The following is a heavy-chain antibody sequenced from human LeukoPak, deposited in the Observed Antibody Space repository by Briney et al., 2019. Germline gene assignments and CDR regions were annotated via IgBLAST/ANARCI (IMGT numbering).Heavy chain of an antibody. J-gene: IGHJ5*02. Sequence: ASVKVSCKAFGYTFTSYYMHWVRQAPGQGLEWMGWINPHSGDTNYAHKFQGRVTMTRDTSNSIAYMELSSLKSDDTAVYYCAREGGSSYGYAYHWGQGTLVTVSS. CDR3: AREGGSSYGYAYH. CDR1: GYTFTSYY. V-gene: IGHV1-2*07. CDR2: INPHSGDT. D-gene: IGHD5-18*01.